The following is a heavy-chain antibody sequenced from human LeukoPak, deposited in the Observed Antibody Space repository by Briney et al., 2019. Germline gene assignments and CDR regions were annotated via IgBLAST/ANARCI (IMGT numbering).Heavy chain of an antibody. CDR2: IWYDGSNE. CDR1: GFTFSNYG. D-gene: IGHD1-1*01. J-gene: IGHJ4*02. V-gene: IGHV3-33*01. CDR3: ARGSQSTWGFFAY. Sequence: PGGSLRLSCAASGFTFSNYGMHWVRQAPGEGLQWVAVIWYDGSNEYYTGSVKGRFTISRDNAHNTLYLQMNSLRAEDTAVYYCARGSQSTWGFFAYWGQGTRVTVSS.